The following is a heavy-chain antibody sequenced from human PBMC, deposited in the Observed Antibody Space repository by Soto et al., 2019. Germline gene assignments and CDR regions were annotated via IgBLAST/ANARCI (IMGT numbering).Heavy chain of an antibody. J-gene: IGHJ6*02. Sequence: SGGSLRLSCAASAFTLSGYDMHWVRQPNGKGLEWVSALGAADDPYYLGSVKGRFTISRENAKNSLYLQMNNLRAGDTAVYYCARAYSGRLPRRADYYYAMDVWGQGTTVTVSS. D-gene: IGHD2-15*01. CDR1: AFTLSGYD. CDR3: ARAYSGRLPRRADYYYAMDV. V-gene: IGHV3-13*05. CDR2: LGAADDP.